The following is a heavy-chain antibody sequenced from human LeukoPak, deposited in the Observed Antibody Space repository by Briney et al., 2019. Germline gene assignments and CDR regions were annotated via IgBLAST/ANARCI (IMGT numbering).Heavy chain of an antibody. V-gene: IGHV4-59*01. CDR2: IYYSGST. D-gene: IGHD3-22*01. Sequence: SETLSLTCTVSGGSISSYYWSWIRQPPGKGLEWIGYIYYSGSTNYNPSLKSRVTISVDTSKNQFSLKLSSVTAADTAVYYCARVDYDSSGYYRNYYFDYWGQGTLVTVSS. CDR1: GGSISSYY. CDR3: ARVDYDSSGYYRNYYFDY. J-gene: IGHJ4*02.